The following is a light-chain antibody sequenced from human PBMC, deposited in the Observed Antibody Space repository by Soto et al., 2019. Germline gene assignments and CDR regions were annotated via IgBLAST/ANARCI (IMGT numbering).Light chain of an antibody. CDR2: DVS. V-gene: IGLV2-14*01. CDR3: SSYTSSSTPYV. Sequence: QSALTQPASVSGSPGQSSTISCTGTSSDFGRYNYVSWYQQHPGKAPKLMIYDVSNRPSGVSNRFSGSKSGNTASLTISGLQAEDEADYYCSSYTSSSTPYVFGTRTKVTVL. J-gene: IGLJ1*01. CDR1: SSDFGRYNY.